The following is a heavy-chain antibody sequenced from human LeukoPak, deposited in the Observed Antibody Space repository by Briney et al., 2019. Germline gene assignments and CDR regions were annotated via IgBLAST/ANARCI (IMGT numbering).Heavy chain of an antibody. Sequence: SETLSLTCTVSGVSISSGGYYWSWIRQHPGKGLEWIGYIYYSGSTYYNPSLKSRVTISVDTSKNQFSLKLSSVTAADTAVYYCARETGSAVGSTDFDYWGQGTLVTVSS. CDR2: IYYSGST. D-gene: IGHD4-17*01. V-gene: IGHV4-31*03. J-gene: IGHJ4*02. CDR3: ARETGSAVGSTDFDY. CDR1: GVSISSGGYY.